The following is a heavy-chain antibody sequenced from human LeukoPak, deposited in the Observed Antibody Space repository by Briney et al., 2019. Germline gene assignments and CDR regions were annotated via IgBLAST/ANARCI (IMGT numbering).Heavy chain of an antibody. J-gene: IGHJ3*02. CDR3: ASQTGIAVAAPPHDAFDI. Sequence: PSETLSLTCTVSGGSISSYYWSWIRQPPGKGLEWIGYIYYSGSTNYNPSLKSRVTISVDTSKNQFSLKLSSVTAADTAVYYCASQTGIAVAAPPHDAFDIWGQGTMVTVSS. CDR2: IYYSGST. D-gene: IGHD6-19*01. CDR1: GGSISSYY. V-gene: IGHV4-59*01.